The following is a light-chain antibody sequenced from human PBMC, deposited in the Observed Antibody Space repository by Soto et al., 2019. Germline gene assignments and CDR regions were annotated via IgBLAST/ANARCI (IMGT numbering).Light chain of an antibody. CDR3: QQRSNLPLMYT. Sequence: EIVLTQSPATLSLSPGERATLSCRASQSVSSYLAWYQQKPGQAPRLLIYDASNRATGIPARFSGSGSGTDFTLTSSSLEPEDFAVYYCQQRSNLPLMYTFGQGTKLEIK. V-gene: IGKV3-11*01. J-gene: IGKJ2*01. CDR2: DAS. CDR1: QSVSSY.